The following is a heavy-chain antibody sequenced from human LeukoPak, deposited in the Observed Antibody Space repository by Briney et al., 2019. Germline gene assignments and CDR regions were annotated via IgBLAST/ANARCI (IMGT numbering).Heavy chain of an antibody. CDR2: IYWNDGK. V-gene: IGHV2-5*01. CDR3: AHRHRIEYCSSTSCYRAYNWFDP. D-gene: IGHD2-2*02. J-gene: IGHJ5*02. Sequence: SGPTLVNPTQTLTLTCTFSGFSLSTSGVGVGWIRQPPGKALEWLALIYWNDGKRYSPSLESRLTVTKDTSKNQVVLTMTNMDPVDTATYYCAHRHRIEYCSSTSCYRAYNWFDPWGQGTLVTVSS. CDR1: GFSLSTSGVG.